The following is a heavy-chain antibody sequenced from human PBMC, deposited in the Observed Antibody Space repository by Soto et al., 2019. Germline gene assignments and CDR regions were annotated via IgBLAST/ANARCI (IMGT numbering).Heavy chain of an antibody. CDR3: ARDQYNGYQFDY. V-gene: IGHV4-31*11. CDR2: IYYSGST. D-gene: IGHD5-12*01. Sequence: TLYLTRDLSGGSPRRGGYYWGRVCQPPGKGLEWIGSIYYSGSTYYNPSLKSRVTISVDTSKNQFSLNLSSVTAADTAVYYCARDQYNGYQFDYSGQGTLVSVSS. J-gene: IGHJ4*02. CDR1: GGSPRRGGYY.